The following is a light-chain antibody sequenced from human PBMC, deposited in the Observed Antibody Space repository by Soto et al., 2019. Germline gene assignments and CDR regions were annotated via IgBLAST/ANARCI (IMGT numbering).Light chain of an antibody. CDR2: AAS. CDR1: QGIRIY. Sequence: IEVTQYTSSLSASVGDRVTITCLASQGIRIYLGWYQQKPGNAPKLLIYAASSLQSGVPSRFSGSGSGTDFILAISSLQPEDFATYYCQQSYNIPCTFAQGTKVDI. CDR3: QQSYNIPCT. J-gene: IGKJ1*01. V-gene: IGKV1-39*01.